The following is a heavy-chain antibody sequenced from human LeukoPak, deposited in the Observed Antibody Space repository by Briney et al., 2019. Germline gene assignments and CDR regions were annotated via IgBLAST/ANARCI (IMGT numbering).Heavy chain of an antibody. D-gene: IGHD2-21*02. CDR3: ARTTVGTALFAY. CDR2: TRNTGQTYTT. V-gene: IGHV3-72*01. CDR1: GFIFSDHS. J-gene: IGHJ4*02. Sequence: GGSLRLSCAASGFIFSDHSMEWVRQAPGKGLEWVGRTRNTGQTYTTEHAASVKGRFTISGDDSKNSLSLQMHSLKTDDTAVYYCARTTVGTALFAYGGQGTLVTVSS.